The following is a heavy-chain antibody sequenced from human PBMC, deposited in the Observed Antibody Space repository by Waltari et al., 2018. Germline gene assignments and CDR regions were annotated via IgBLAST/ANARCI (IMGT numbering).Heavy chain of an antibody. J-gene: IGHJ3*02. CDR3: ARGQWLARDAFDI. D-gene: IGHD6-19*01. CDR2: INPNSGGT. CDR1: GYTFTGYY. Sequence: QVQLVQSGAEVKKPGASVKVSCKASGYTFTGYYMNWVRQAPGQGLEWMGWINPNSGGTNYAQKVQGRVTRTRDTSISTAYMELSRLRSDDTAVYYCARGQWLARDAFDIWGQGTMVTVSS. V-gene: IGHV1-2*02.